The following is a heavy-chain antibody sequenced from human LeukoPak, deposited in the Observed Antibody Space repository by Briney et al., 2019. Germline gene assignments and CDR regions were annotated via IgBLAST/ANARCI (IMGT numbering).Heavy chain of an antibody. D-gene: IGHD5-18*01. CDR2: ISNDGSST. J-gene: IGHJ4*02. Sequence: GGSLRLSCAASGFTFSNYWMHWVRQAPGKGLVWVSRISNDGSSTTYADSVKGRFTISRDNAKNTLYLQMNSLRAEDTAVYYCAREGSPGYSYGIDNWGQGTLVTVSS. V-gene: IGHV3-74*03. CDR3: AREGSPGYSYGIDN. CDR1: GFTFSNYW.